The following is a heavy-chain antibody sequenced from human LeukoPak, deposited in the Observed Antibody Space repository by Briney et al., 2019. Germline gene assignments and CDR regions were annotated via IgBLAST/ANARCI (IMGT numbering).Heavy chain of an antibody. Sequence: SETLSLTCAVSGFSIRSPYYWGWIRQPPGKGLEWIGSVHHSGYTHYNPSLKSRVTTSIDTSNNQFSLKLKLNSGTAADTAVYYCARGGSGNYWDFDYWGQGTLVTVSS. CDR1: GFSIRSPYY. D-gene: IGHD3-10*01. V-gene: IGHV4-38-2*01. CDR3: ARGGSGNYWDFDY. J-gene: IGHJ4*02. CDR2: VHHSGYT.